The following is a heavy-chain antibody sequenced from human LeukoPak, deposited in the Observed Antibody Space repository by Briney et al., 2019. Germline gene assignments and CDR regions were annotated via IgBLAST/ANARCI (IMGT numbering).Heavy chain of an antibody. J-gene: IGHJ3*02. CDR2: INPNSGGT. D-gene: IGHD6-6*01. CDR1: GYTFTGYY. Sequence: ASVTVSCKASGYTFTGYYMHWVRQAPGQGREWMGWINPNSGGTNYAQKFQGRVTMTRDTSISTAYMELSRMRSDDTAVYYCARRAYSSSPLPRGDDAFDIWGQGTMVTVSS. CDR3: ARRAYSSSPLPRGDDAFDI. V-gene: IGHV1-2*02.